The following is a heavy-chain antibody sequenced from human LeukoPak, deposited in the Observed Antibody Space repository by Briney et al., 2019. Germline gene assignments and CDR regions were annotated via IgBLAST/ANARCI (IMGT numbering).Heavy chain of an antibody. CDR2: MNPNSGNT. CDR3: ARSYDSGDNYLYYYYYGMDV. J-gene: IGHJ6*02. V-gene: IGHV1-8*01. CDR1: GYTSTSYD. Sequence: PEASVMVSCKASGYTSTSYDINWVRQATGQGLEWMGWMNPNSGNTGYAQKFQGRVSMTRNTSISTAYMELSSLSSEDTAVYYCARSYDSGDNYLYYYYYGMDVWGQGTTVTVSS. D-gene: IGHD3-22*01.